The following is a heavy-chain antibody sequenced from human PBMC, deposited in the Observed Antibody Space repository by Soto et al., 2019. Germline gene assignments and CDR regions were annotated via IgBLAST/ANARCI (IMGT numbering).Heavy chain of an antibody. V-gene: IGHV4-31*03. CDR3: ARDGVATPNWFDP. Sequence: LSLTCTVSGGSISSGGYYWSWIRQHPGKGLEWIGYIYYSGRAYYNPSLRGRVTMSVDTSKNQISLRLTSVTAADTAVYYCARDGVATPNWFDPWGQGTLVTVSS. CDR2: IYYSGRA. D-gene: IGHD2-8*01. J-gene: IGHJ5*02. CDR1: GGSISSGGYY.